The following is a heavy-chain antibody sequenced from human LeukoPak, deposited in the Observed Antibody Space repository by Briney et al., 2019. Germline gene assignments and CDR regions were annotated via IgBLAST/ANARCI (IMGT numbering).Heavy chain of an antibody. D-gene: IGHD6-19*01. CDR1: GGTFSSYA. V-gene: IGHV1-69*04. Sequence: PEASVKVSCKASGGTFSSYAISWVRQAPGQGLEWMGRIIPILGIANYAQKFQGRVTITADKSTSTAYMELSSLRSEDTAVYYCAILGSASIAVAGNFDYWGQGTLVTVSS. CDR3: AILGSASIAVAGNFDY. J-gene: IGHJ4*02. CDR2: IIPILGIA.